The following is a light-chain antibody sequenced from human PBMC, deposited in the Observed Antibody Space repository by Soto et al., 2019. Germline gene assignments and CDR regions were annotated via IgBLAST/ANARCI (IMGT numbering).Light chain of an antibody. CDR3: QHYGSSPPVT. CDR1: QTVSGSQ. CDR2: DAS. V-gene: IGKV3-20*01. J-gene: IGKJ1*01. Sequence: EIELTQSPGTLSLSPGERATLSCRASQTVSGSQLAWYQQRPGQPPRLLIFDASRRATGIPDKFSGSGSGTDFTLTIRRLAPEDFAVYYCQHYGSSPPVTFGQGTKVDIK.